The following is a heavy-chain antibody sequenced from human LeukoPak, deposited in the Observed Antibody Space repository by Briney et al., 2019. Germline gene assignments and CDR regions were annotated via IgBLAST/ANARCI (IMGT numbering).Heavy chain of an antibody. CDR3: ATPYCGAISCLDVFDV. CDR1: GVSLSSDKYY. J-gene: IGHJ3*01. D-gene: IGHD2-21*01. Sequence: SETLSLTCTVSGVSLSSDKYYWTWIRQRPGKGLEWIGHVYYSGSTSFNPSLKSRVSMSMDTSKSQFSLKLTSVTAADTAVYYCATPYCGAISCLDVFDVWGQGTVVTVSS. V-gene: IGHV4-31*03. CDR2: VYYSGST.